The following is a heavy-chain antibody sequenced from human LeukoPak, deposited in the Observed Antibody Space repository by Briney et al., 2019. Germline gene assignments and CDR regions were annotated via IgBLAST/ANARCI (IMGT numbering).Heavy chain of an antibody. D-gene: IGHD3-22*01. CDR2: INPNSGGT. Sequence: ASVKVSCKASGYTFTGYYMHWVRQAPGQGLEWMGWINPNSGGTNYAQKFQSRVTMTRDTSISTAYMELSRLRSDGTAVYYCARDTPTYDSSGSTPIDYWGQGTLVTVSS. V-gene: IGHV1-2*02. CDR3: ARDTPTYDSSGSTPIDY. CDR1: GYTFTGYY. J-gene: IGHJ4*02.